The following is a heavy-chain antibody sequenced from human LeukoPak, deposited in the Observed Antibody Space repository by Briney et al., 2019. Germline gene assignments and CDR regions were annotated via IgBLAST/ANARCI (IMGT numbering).Heavy chain of an antibody. J-gene: IGHJ4*02. V-gene: IGHV3-23*01. D-gene: IGHD6-13*01. CDR1: GFTFSSYA. Sequence: GGSLRLSCAASGFTFSSYAMSWVRQAPGKGLEWVSAISGSGGSTYYADSVKGRFTISRDNSKNTLYLQTNSLRAEDTAVYYCAKARAAAGTYYFDYWGQGTLVTVSS. CDR2: ISGSGGST. CDR3: AKARAAAGTYYFDY.